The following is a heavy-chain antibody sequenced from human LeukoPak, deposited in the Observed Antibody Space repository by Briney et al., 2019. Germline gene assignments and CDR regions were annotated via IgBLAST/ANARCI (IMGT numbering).Heavy chain of an antibody. CDR2: INSRGNVL. J-gene: IGHJ6*02. Sequence: PAGSLRLSCAASGFTFSDYHMSWIRQAPGKGLGWVSYINSRGNVLYYTDSVKGRFTISRDSAKNSLYLQMNDLRGEDTAVYYCARHDVGSYYYGMDVWGQGTTVIVSS. CDR3: ARHDVGSYYYGMDV. D-gene: IGHD1-1*01. V-gene: IGHV3-11*01. CDR1: GFTFSDYH.